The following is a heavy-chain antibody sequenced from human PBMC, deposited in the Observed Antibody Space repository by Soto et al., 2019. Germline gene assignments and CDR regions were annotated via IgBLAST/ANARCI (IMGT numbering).Heavy chain of an antibody. CDR3: ARVGLDAFDI. J-gene: IGHJ3*02. Sequence: QLQLQESGPGLVKPSETLSLTCTVSGGSISSSSYYWGWIRQPPGKGLEWIGSIYYSGSTYYNPSLKRRLPISVDTSKTQFSLKLCSVTAADTAVDYCARVGLDAFDIWGQGTMVTVSS. V-gene: IGHV4-39*01. CDR1: GGSISSSSYY. CDR2: IYYSGST. D-gene: IGHD1-26*01.